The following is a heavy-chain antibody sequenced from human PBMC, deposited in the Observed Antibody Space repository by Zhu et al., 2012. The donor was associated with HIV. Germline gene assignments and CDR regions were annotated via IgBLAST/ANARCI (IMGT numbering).Heavy chain of an antibody. V-gene: IGHV3-48*01. Sequence: EAQLVESGGGLVQPGGSLRLSCGASGFSIDKYNMNWVRQAPGKGLEWVSYISYGSSTKYYADSVKGRFTISRDNAKNSLYLQMNSLRAGDTAMYFCSTAWPFDYWGQGTLVTVSS. CDR3: STAWPFDY. J-gene: IGHJ4*02. CDR2: ISYGSSTK. CDR1: GFSIDKYN.